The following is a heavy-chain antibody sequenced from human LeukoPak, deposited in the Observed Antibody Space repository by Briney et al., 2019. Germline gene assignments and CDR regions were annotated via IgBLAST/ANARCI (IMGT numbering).Heavy chain of an antibody. V-gene: IGHV3-7*04. J-gene: IGHJ4*02. CDR3: ARDLSQFCSGTYDY. Sequence: GGALRLSCTASGFTFSDYCMTWVRQAPGKGLESVANISHEGSEKSSVDSVKGRFTISRDNAKKSLYLQMNSLRAEDAAVYYCARDLSQFCSGTYDYWGQGTLVTVSA. CDR2: ISHEGSEK. CDR1: GFTFSDYC. D-gene: IGHD3-10*02.